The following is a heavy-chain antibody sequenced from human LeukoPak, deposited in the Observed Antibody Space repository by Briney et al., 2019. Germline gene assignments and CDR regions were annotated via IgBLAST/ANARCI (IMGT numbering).Heavy chain of an antibody. D-gene: IGHD6-19*01. CDR2: IKQDGSEK. CDR3: ARDSGWYPVDY. J-gene: IGHJ4*02. V-gene: IGHV3-7*01. Sequence: PGGSLRLSCAASGFTFNNYYMTWVRQAPGKGLEWVANIKQDGSEKNYVDSVKSRFTISRDNAKNSLYLQMNSLRAEDTAVYYCARDSGWYPVDYWGRGTLVTVSS. CDR1: GFTFNNYY.